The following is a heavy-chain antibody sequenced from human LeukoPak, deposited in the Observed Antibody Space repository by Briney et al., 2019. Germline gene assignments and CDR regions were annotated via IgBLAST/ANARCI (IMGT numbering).Heavy chain of an antibody. CDR3: AKETGFYYTSWSYFGY. D-gene: IGHD2-2*01. CDR1: GFTFSSYS. Sequence: GGSLTLLCAASGFTFSSYSMHWVRQAPGKGLEGVAVISYDGSNKYYADSVKGRFTISRDNSKNTLYLQMNSLRVEDTAVYYCAKETGFYYTSWSYFGYWGQGTLVTVSS. J-gene: IGHJ4*02. V-gene: IGHV3-30*04. CDR2: ISYDGSNK.